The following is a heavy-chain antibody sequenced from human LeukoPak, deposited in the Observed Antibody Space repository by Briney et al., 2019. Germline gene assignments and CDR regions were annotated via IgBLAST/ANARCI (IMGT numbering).Heavy chain of an antibody. D-gene: IGHD4/OR15-4a*01. V-gene: IGHV3-48*04. Sequence: PGGSLRLSCAASGFTFSSYSMNWVRQAPGKGLEWVSYISSSSSTIYYADSVKGRFTISRDNAKNSLYLQMNSLRAEDTAVYFCARDPGAFPYFFDCWGQGTLVTVSS. CDR1: GFTFSSYS. J-gene: IGHJ4*02. CDR3: ARDPGAFPYFFDC. CDR2: ISSSSSTI.